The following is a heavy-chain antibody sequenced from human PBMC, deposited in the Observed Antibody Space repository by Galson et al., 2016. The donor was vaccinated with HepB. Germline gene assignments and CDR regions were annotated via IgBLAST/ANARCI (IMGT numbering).Heavy chain of an antibody. J-gene: IGHJ6*02. CDR2: IYPSDSDT. V-gene: IGHV5-51*01. Sequence: QSGAEVKKPGESLKISCKGSGYSFTRYYIAWVRQMPGKGLELMGIIYPSDSDTRYSPSFQGQVTISADKSINTAYLQWSSLKASDTAMYYCARRRDILTGYHSYYYGMDVWGQGTTVTVSS. CDR1: GYSFTRYY. D-gene: IGHD3-9*01. CDR3: ARRRDILTGYHSYYYGMDV.